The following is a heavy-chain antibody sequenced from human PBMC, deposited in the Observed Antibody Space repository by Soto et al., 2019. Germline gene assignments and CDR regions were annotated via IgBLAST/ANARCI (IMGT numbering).Heavy chain of an antibody. Sequence: GGSLRLSCAASGFTFSSYGMHWVRQAPGKGLEWVAVISYDGSNKYYADSVKGRFTISRDNSKNTLYLQMNSLRAEDTAVYYCAKVSCSGGSCYRGNYYGMDVWGQGTTVTVSS. V-gene: IGHV3-30*18. CDR2: ISYDGSNK. CDR1: GFTFSSYG. D-gene: IGHD2-15*01. CDR3: AKVSCSGGSCYRGNYYGMDV. J-gene: IGHJ6*02.